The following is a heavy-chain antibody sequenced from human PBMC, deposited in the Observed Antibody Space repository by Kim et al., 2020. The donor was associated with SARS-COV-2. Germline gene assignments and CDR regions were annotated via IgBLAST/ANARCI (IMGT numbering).Heavy chain of an antibody. J-gene: IGHJ4*02. CDR2: IWYDGSNK. Sequence: GGSLRLSCAASGFTFSSYGMHWVRQAPGKGLEWVAVIWYDGSNKYYADSVKGRFTISRDNSKNTLYLQMNSLRAEDTAVYYCARDPRYYDILTGYYTTGTFDYWGQGTLVTVSS. CDR1: GFTFSSYG. D-gene: IGHD3-9*01. V-gene: IGHV3-33*01. CDR3: ARDPRYYDILTGYYTTGTFDY.